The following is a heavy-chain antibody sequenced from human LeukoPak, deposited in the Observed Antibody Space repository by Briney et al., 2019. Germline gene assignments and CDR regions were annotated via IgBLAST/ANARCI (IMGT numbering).Heavy chain of an antibody. D-gene: IGHD3-10*01. Sequence: RGSLRLSCVASGFAFSSDAMSWVCRAHGRGLEWVSTIHDDGGTSYHADAVKGRFTISRDKTTNTLNPEMNGLRAEDTELYYCARDSRSQGKDTSGSYYAPLDSCGQGNQGTVPS. CDR3: ARDSRSQGKDTSGSYYAPLDS. CDR1: GFAFSSDA. CDR2: IHDDGGTS. J-gene: IGHJ4*02. V-gene: IGHV3-23*01.